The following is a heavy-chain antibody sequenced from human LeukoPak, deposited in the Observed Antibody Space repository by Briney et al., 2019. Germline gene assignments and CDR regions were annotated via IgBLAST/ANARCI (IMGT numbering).Heavy chain of an antibody. J-gene: IGHJ4*02. D-gene: IGHD4-17*01. CDR2: TYYRSKWYF. CDR3: ARGALRYFDY. Sequence: SQTLSLTCAISRDSVSSISTTWHWLRQSPSRGLEWLGRTYYRSKWYFDYAVAVKSRITIKPDTSKNQFYLQLNSVTPEDTAVYYGARGALRYFDYWGQGSLVTVSS. V-gene: IGHV6-1*01. CDR1: RDSVSSISTT.